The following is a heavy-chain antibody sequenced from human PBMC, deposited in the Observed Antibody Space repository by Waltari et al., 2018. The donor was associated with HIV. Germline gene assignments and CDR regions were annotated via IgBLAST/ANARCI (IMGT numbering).Heavy chain of an antibody. CDR3: ASVGSSSGDY. D-gene: IGHD6-6*01. V-gene: IGHV3-9*01. Sequence: EVQLVESGGGLVQPGRSLRLSCAASGFTFDDYAMHGVRQAPGNGLEWGSGISWNSGSIGYADSVKGRFTISRDNAKNSLYLQMNSLRAEDTALYYCASVGSSSGDYWGQGTLVTVSS. CDR1: GFTFDDYA. CDR2: ISWNSGSI. J-gene: IGHJ4*02.